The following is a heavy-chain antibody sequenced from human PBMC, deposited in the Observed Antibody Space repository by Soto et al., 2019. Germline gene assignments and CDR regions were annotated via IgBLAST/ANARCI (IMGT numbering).Heavy chain of an antibody. CDR1: GGTFSNYP. CDR2: IIPIFGTV. J-gene: IGHJ2*01. Sequence: QVQLVQSGAEVKKPGSSVKVSCKASGGTFSNYPISWVRQAPGQGLEWMGGIIPIFGTVNYAQKFQGRVTITADESTSTAYMELSSLSSEDTAVYYCARGNHRWLQLWYFDLWCRGTLVTVSS. D-gene: IGHD5-12*01. V-gene: IGHV1-69*12. CDR3: ARGNHRWLQLWYFDL.